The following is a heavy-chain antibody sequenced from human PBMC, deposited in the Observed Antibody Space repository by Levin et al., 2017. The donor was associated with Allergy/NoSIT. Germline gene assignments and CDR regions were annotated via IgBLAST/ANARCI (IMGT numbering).Heavy chain of an antibody. V-gene: IGHV3-23*01. D-gene: IGHD5-24*01. J-gene: IGHJ3*02. CDR3: AKGGATILDAFDICGQGTMVSVSSASTKGPSVFPLTILDAFDI. CDR2: ISSSGEST. CDR1: GFTFSSYA. Sequence: PGGSLRLSCAASGFTFSSYAMTWVRQAAGKGLEWVSVISSSGESTYYADSVKGRFTISRDNSQNTLHLQMNTLRAEDTAVYYCAKGGATILDAFDICGQGTMVSVSSASTKGPSVFPLTILDAFDIWGQGTMVSVSS.